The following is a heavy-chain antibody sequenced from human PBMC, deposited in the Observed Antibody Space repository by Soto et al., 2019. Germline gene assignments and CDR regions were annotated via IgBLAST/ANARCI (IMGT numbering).Heavy chain of an antibody. Sequence: SGPTLVNPTQTLTLTCTFSGFSFPTAGVAVGWIRQTPGGALEWLTLIYYNDDRRFSPSLKTRLTITGDTSKNQVVLSLTNVEPGDTATYFCAHSDGGYEIIYFDFWGQGIPVTVSS. CDR3: AHSDGGYEIIYFDF. CDR2: IYYNDDR. J-gene: IGHJ4*02. D-gene: IGHD5-12*01. CDR1: GFSFPTAGVA. V-gene: IGHV2-5*01.